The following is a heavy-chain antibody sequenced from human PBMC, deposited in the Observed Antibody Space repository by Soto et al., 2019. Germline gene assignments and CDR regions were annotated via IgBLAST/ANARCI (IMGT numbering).Heavy chain of an antibody. CDR1: GFTFSSYW. J-gene: IGHJ3*02. V-gene: IGHV3-7*01. CDR3: ARDDEPFYYNFWSGYHRSGAFDI. D-gene: IGHD3-3*01. Sequence: PGGSLRLSCAASGFTFSSYWMSWVRQAPGKGLEWVANIKQDGSEKYYVDSVKGRFTISRDNAKNSLYLQMNSLRAEDTAVYYCARDDEPFYYNFWSGYHRSGAFDIWGQGTMVTVSS. CDR2: IKQDGSEK.